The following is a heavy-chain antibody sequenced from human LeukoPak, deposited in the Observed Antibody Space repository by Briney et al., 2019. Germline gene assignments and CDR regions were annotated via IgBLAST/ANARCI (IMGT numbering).Heavy chain of an antibody. Sequence: SETLSLTCTVSGGSICSYYWSWIRQPPGKGLEWIGYIYNSGSTNYNPSLKSRVTISVDTSKNQFSLKLSSVTAADTAVYYCARDAPELLSYSDYYYYGMDVWGQGTTVTVSS. CDR2: IYNSGST. D-gene: IGHD3-10*01. V-gene: IGHV4-59*01. CDR1: GGSICSYY. J-gene: IGHJ6*02. CDR3: ARDAPELLSYSDYYYYGMDV.